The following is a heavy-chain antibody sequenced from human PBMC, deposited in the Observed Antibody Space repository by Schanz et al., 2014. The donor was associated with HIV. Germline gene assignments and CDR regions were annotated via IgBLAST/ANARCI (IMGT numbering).Heavy chain of an antibody. CDR2: IIPIFGTA. D-gene: IGHD1-26*01. CDR1: GGSFSYYA. Sequence: QVQLVQSGAEVKKPGSSVKVSCKASGGSFSYYAINWVRQAPGQGLEWMGGIIPIFGTANYAQKFQGRLTMTTDTSTSTAYMELRSLRSDDTAVYYCARDRPVIVGATRADGGTDFDYWGQGTLVTVSS. V-gene: IGHV1-69*06. J-gene: IGHJ4*02. CDR3: ARDRPVIVGATRADGGTDFDY.